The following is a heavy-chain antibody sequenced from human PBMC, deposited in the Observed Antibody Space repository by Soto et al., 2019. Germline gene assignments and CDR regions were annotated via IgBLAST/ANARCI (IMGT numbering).Heavy chain of an antibody. CDR2: INPNSGGT. CDR1: GYTFTGYY. CDR3: ARVEWLVYYFDY. Sequence: GASVEVSCKXSGYTFTGYYMHWVRQAPGQGLEWMGWINPNSGGTNYAQKFQGRVTMTRDTSISTAYMELSRLRSDDTAVYYCARVEWLVYYFDYWGQGTLVTVSS. J-gene: IGHJ4*02. V-gene: IGHV1-2*02. D-gene: IGHD6-19*01.